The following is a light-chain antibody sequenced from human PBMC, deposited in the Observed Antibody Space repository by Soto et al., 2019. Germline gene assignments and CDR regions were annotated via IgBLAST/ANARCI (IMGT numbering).Light chain of an antibody. CDR3: QQYNSYPS. CDR1: QNIDSW. J-gene: IGKJ1*01. V-gene: IGKV1-5*01. Sequence: DIQMTQSPSTLSASVGDRVTITCRASQNIDSWLAWYQQKPGKVPKLLIYDASTLEGGVPSRFSGSGSGTEFTLTISSLQPDDFATYYCQQYNSYPSFGQGTKVDIK. CDR2: DAS.